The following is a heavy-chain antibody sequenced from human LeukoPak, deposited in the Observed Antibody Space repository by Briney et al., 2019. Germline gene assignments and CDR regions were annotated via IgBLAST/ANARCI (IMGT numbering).Heavy chain of an antibody. CDR3: ARGLTTWGLYYYYYMDV. D-gene: IGHD4-11*01. CDR2: INHSGNA. Sequence: SETLSLTCAVYGGSFSGYSWTWIRQPLGKGLEWIGEINHSGNANYNPSLKSRVTISVDTSKNQFSLKMRSVTAADTAVYDCARGLTTWGLYYYYYMDVWGKGTPVTVFS. V-gene: IGHV4-34*01. J-gene: IGHJ6*03. CDR1: GGSFSGYS.